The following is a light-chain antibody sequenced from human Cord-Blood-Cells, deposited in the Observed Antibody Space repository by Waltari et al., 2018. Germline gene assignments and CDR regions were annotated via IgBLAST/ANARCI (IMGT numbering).Light chain of an antibody. V-gene: IGLV2-8*01. CDR2: EVS. CDR1: SSTVGGYNI. CDR3: SSYAGSNNLV. Sequence: QSALTHPPSPSGSPGPSATFPSIGTSSTVGGYNIFSWYQKHPGKAPKLMIYEVSKRPSGVPDRFSGSKSGNTASLTVSGLQAEDEADYYCSSYAGSNNLVFGGGTKLTVL. J-gene: IGLJ2*01.